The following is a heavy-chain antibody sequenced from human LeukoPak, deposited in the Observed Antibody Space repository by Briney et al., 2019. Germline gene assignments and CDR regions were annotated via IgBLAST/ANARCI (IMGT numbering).Heavy chain of an antibody. J-gene: IGHJ4*02. Sequence: QPGGSLRLSCAASGFTLSMFAMDWVSQAPGKGMEWVAVTSYNGNNNYYADSVKGRFTISRDNSKNTLYLQMNSLRVEDAAVYHCARAYNSRWHNFDYWGQGTLVTVSS. V-gene: IGHV3-30*04. D-gene: IGHD3-22*01. CDR2: TSYNGNNN. CDR3: ARAYNSRWHNFDY. CDR1: GFTLSMFA.